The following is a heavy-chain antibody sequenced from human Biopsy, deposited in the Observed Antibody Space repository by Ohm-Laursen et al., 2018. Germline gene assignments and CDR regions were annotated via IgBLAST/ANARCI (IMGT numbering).Heavy chain of an antibody. CDR1: GASIISGGHF. Sequence: TLSLTWPVSGASIISGGHFWNWIRHHPGKGLEWIGYIYYSGSISYNPSLRSLVTISTDTSTNQFSLKVRSVTAADTAMYYCAGATSGTSLYDPWGQGILVTVSS. CDR3: AGATSGTSLYDP. J-gene: IGHJ5*02. CDR2: IYYSGSI. D-gene: IGHD6-13*01. V-gene: IGHV4-31*01.